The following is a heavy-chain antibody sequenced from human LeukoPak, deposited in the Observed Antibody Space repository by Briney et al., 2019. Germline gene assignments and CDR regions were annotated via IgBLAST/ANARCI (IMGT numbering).Heavy chain of an antibody. CDR2: IWYDGSNK. CDR3: ARDGPPGLDGMDV. Sequence: GGSLRLSCAASGFTFSSYGMHWVRQAPGKGLEGVAVIWYDGSNKYYADSVKGRFTISRDNSKNTLYLQMNSLRAEDTAVYYCARDGPPGLDGMDVWGQGTTVTVSS. D-gene: IGHD3-9*01. V-gene: IGHV3-33*01. J-gene: IGHJ6*02. CDR1: GFTFSSYG.